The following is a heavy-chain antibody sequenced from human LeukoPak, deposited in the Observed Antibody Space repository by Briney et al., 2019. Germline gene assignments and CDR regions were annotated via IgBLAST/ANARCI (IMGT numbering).Heavy chain of an antibody. CDR2: ISAYNGNT. V-gene: IGHV1-18*01. CDR3: AREAYSGSYFDY. J-gene: IGHJ4*02. D-gene: IGHD1-26*01. Sequence: ASVKVSCKASGYTFTSYGISWVRRAPGQGLEWMGWISAYNGNTNYAQKLQGRVTMTTDTSTSTAYMELRSLRSDDTAVYYCAREAYSGSYFDYWGQGTLVTVSS. CDR1: GYTFTSYG.